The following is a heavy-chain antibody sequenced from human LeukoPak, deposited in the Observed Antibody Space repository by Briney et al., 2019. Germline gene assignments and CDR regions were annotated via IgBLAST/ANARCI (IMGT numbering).Heavy chain of an antibody. CDR2: IKQDGSEK. V-gene: IGHV3-7*01. Sequence: PGGSLRLSCAASGFTFSDSWMSWVRQAPGKGLEWVANIKQDGSEKNYVGSVKGRFTISRDNAKNTLYLQMNSLRAEDTAVYYCARSGWFDPWGQGTLVTVSS. CDR1: GFTFSDSW. CDR3: ARSGWFDP. J-gene: IGHJ5*02. D-gene: IGHD6-25*01.